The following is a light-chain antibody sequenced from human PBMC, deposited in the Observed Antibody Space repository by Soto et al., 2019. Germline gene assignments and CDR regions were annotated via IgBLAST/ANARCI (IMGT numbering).Light chain of an antibody. CDR2: GAS. CDR1: QSLRSN. V-gene: IGKV3-15*01. J-gene: IGKJ4*01. Sequence: EIVMTQSPATLSVSPGERATLSCRASQSLRSNLAWYQQKPGQAPRLLIYGASTRATGIPARFSGSGSGTEFTPTINSLQSEDFPVYDCQPYNNWPLTFGGGTKVEIK. CDR3: QPYNNWPLT.